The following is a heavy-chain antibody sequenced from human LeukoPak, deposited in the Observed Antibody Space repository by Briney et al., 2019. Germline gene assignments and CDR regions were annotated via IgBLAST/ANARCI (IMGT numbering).Heavy chain of an antibody. CDR1: GVSFSRYY. J-gene: IGHJ5*02. CDR3: ARGTGFITIFGVTSRGPNWFDP. CDR2: INHSGST. D-gene: IGHD3-3*01. Sequence: SETLSLTCAVYGVSFSRYYWSWVRQPPGKGLEWIGEINHSGSTNYNPSLKTRGTISVDTSKNQFSLKLSSVTAADTAVYYCARGTGFITIFGVTSRGPNWFDPWGQGTLVTVSS. V-gene: IGHV4-34*01.